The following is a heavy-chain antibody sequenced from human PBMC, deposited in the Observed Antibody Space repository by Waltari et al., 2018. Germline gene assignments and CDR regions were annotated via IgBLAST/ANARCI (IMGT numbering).Heavy chain of an antibody. CDR3: SRSPAGYSRSDY. Sequence: EVRLEESGGGLVQPGGSLRLPCAASAFAVGSCWRHWVRQAPGKGLVWVSRIDDDGGGTTYADSVMGRFTISRDNAKNTVYLEMNSLRAEDTAVYYCSRSPAGYSRSDYWGQGTLVTVSS. D-gene: IGHD5-18*01. CDR2: IDDDGGGT. J-gene: IGHJ4*02. CDR1: AFAVGSCW. V-gene: IGHV3-74*01.